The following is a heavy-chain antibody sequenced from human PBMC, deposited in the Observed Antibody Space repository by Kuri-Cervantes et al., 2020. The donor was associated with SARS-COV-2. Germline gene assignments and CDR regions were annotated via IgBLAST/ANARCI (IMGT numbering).Heavy chain of an antibody. CDR3: AITWNYVVGYYFDY. CDR2: ISYDGSKK. Sequence: LSLTCAASGFTFNNYDMYWVRQAPGKGLEWVAVISYDGSKKYYADSVKGRFTISRDNSKSTLYLPMYNLRAEDTAVYYCAITWNYVVGYYFDYWGQGTLVTVSS. CDR1: GFTFNNYD. D-gene: IGHD3-16*01. J-gene: IGHJ4*02. V-gene: IGHV3-30-3*01.